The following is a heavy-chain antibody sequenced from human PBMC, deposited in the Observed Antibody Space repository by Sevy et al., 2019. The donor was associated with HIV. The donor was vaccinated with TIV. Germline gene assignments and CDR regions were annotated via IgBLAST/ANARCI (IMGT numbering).Heavy chain of an antibody. V-gene: IGHV1-24*01. Sequence: ASVKVSCKVSGYTLTGFSMHWVRQAPGKGLEWMATFDPEDDETIYAQKFQGRVTMTEDTSTDTAYMELSSLRSEDTAVYYCATTKDDYDSSAYPFDYWGQGTLVTVSS. CDR3: ATTKDDYDSSAYPFDY. J-gene: IGHJ4*02. CDR2: FDPEDDET. CDR1: GYTLTGFS. D-gene: IGHD3-22*01.